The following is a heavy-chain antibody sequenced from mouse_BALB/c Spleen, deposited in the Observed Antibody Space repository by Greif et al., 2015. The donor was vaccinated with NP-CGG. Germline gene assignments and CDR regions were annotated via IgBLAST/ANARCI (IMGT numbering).Heavy chain of an antibody. D-gene: IGHD2-10*02. CDR3: ARYLYGNYFDY. CDR1: GLNIKDTY. V-gene: IGHV14-3*02. J-gene: IGHJ2*01. CDR2: IVPANGNT. Sequence: EVQLQQSGAELVKPGASVKLSCTASGLNIKDTYMHWVKQRPEQGLEWIGRIVPANGNTKYDPTFQGKATITADTSSNTAYLQLSSLTSEDTAVYYCARYLYGNYFDYWGQGTTLTVSS.